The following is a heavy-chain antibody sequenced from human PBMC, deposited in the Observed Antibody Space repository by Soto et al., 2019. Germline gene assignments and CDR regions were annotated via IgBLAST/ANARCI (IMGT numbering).Heavy chain of an antibody. D-gene: IGHD3-22*01. CDR3: ATDSYSTMIVVRLDY. CDR2: IKSKTDGGTT. Sequence: GGSLRLSCAASGFTFSNAWINWVRQAPGKGLEWVGRIKSKTDGGTTDVAAPVKGRFDISRDDSKDMVYLQMYSLKSEDTGIYFFATDSYSTMIVVRLDYWGHVTLVTVSS. V-gene: IGHV3-15*07. CDR1: GFTFSNAW. J-gene: IGHJ4*01.